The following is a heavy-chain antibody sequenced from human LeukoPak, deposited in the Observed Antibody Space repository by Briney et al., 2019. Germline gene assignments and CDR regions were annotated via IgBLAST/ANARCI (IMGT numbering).Heavy chain of an antibody. CDR3: ARDTDTVTTILDY. V-gene: IGHV3-23*01. CDR1: GFTFGNYA. Sequence: GGSLRLSCAASGFTFGNYAMNWVRQAPGKGLEWVSTISGTGSSTYYADSVKGRFTISRDNAKNTLYLQMNSLRAEDTAVYYCARDTDTVTTILDYWGQGTLVTVSS. D-gene: IGHD4-17*01. J-gene: IGHJ4*02. CDR2: ISGTGSST.